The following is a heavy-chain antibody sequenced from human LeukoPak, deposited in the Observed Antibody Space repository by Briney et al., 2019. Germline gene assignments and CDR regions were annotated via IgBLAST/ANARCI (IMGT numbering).Heavy chain of an antibody. D-gene: IGHD3-3*01. Sequence: SETLSLTCTVSGGSVSGYYCSWIRQPAGKGLEWIGRIYSTGSTDYNASLKSRVTMSVDTSKNQFSLKLSSVTAADTAVYYCARMSYDRTGEGRANLYYYYMAVWGQGTLVTVSS. CDR2: IYSTGST. J-gene: IGHJ6*03. CDR3: ARMSYDRTGEGRANLYYYYMAV. V-gene: IGHV4-4*07. CDR1: GGSVSGYY.